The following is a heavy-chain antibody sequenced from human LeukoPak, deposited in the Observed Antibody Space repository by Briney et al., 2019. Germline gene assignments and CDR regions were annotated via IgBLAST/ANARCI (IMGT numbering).Heavy chain of an antibody. V-gene: IGHV1-69*06. J-gene: IGHJ4*02. D-gene: IGHD5-24*01. Sequence: ASVKVSCKASGGTFSSYAISWVRQAPGQGLEWMGRIIPIFGTANYAQKFQGRVTITADKSTSTAYMELSSLRSEDTAVYYCARDVGRWQQSRGLAFSYFDFWGQGTLVTVSS. CDR3: ARDVGRWQQSRGLAFSYFDF. CDR2: IIPIFGTA. CDR1: GGTFSSYA.